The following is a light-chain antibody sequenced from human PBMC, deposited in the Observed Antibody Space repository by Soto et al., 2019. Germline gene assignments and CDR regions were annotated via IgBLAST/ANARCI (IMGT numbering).Light chain of an antibody. CDR1: QSVSSY. CDR3: QQRFNWPRFT. V-gene: IGKV3-11*01. Sequence: EIVLTQSPATLSLSPGERATLSCRASQSVSSYLAWYQQKPGQAPRLLISDASNRATGIPARFSGGGSGTNFTRTSSSLEPADFAVYYCQQRFNWPRFTFGQGTKLDSK. J-gene: IGKJ2*01. CDR2: DAS.